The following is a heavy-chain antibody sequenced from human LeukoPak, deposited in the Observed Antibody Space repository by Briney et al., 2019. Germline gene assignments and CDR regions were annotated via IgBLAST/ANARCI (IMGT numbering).Heavy chain of an antibody. J-gene: IGHJ4*02. CDR3: ARWRMSGSLDY. V-gene: IGHV4-59*08. CDR1: GGSISSYY. D-gene: IGHD1-26*01. Sequence: PSETLSLTCTVSGGSISSYYWSWIRQPPGKGLEWIGYIYYSGSTNYNPSLKSRVTISVDTSKNQFSLKLSSVSAADRAVYQCARWRMSGSLDYWGQGTLVTVPS. CDR2: IYYSGST.